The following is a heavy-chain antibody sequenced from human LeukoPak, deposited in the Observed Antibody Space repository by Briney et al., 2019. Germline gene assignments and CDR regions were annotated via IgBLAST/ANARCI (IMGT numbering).Heavy chain of an antibody. J-gene: IGHJ4*02. Sequence: SETLSLTCTVSGGSISNSGYYWGWIRQPPGKGLEWIGSIYYTGNTYYNPSLKSRVTISVDTSKNQFSLKLSSVTAADTAVYYCARHLARGYSYGPGGFDYWGQGTLVTVSS. CDR1: GGSISNSGYY. CDR3: ARHLARGYSYGPGGFDY. CDR2: IYYTGNT. D-gene: IGHD5-18*01. V-gene: IGHV4-39*01.